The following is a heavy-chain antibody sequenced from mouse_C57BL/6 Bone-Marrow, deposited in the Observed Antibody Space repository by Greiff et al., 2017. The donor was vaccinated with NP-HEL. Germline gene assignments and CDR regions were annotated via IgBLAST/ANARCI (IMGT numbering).Heavy chain of an antibody. CDR2: IDPSDSYT. CDR3: ARDGSYYYGSSPYWYFDV. CDR1: GYTFTSYW. J-gene: IGHJ1*03. Sequence: QVQLKQPGAELVMPGASVKLSCKASGYTFTSYWMHWVKQRPGQGLEWIGEIDPSDSYTNYNQKFKGKSTLTVDKSSSTAYMQLSSLTSEDSAVYYCARDGSYYYGSSPYWYFDVWGTGTTVTVSS. D-gene: IGHD1-1*01. V-gene: IGHV1-69*01.